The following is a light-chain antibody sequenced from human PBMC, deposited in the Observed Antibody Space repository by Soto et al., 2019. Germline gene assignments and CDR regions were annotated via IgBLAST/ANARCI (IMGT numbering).Light chain of an antibody. Sequence: QAVLTQPPSVSGSPGQSVTNSCTGTSSDVGSYNRVSWYQQPPGTAPKLMIYEVSNRPSGVPDRFSGSKSGNTASLTISGLQAEDEADYYCNSYTSSSTYVFGTGTKLTVL. V-gene: IGLV2-18*02. CDR3: NSYTSSSTYV. CDR2: EVS. J-gene: IGLJ1*01. CDR1: SSDVGSYNR.